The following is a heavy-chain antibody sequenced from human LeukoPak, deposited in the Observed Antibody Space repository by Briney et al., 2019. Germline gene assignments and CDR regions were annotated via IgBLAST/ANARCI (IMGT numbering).Heavy chain of an antibody. Sequence: AASMQISSKGSGSSFTSYWIGWVRQMPGKGLGWMGIIYPGDSDTRYSPSFQGQVTISADKSISTAYLQWSSLKASDTAMYYCARRLQSSWPEYYYGMDVWGQGTTVTVSS. V-gene: IGHV5-51*01. CDR1: GSSFTSYW. CDR2: IYPGDSDT. D-gene: IGHD6-13*01. J-gene: IGHJ6*02. CDR3: ARRLQSSWPEYYYGMDV.